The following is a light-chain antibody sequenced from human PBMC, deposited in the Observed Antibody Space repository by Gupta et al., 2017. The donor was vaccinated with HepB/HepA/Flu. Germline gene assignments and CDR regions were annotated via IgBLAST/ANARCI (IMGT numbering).Light chain of an antibody. CDR1: QSLLYSNGNNY. J-gene: IGKJ3*01. CDR3: LQTLQAPFT. V-gene: IGKV2-28*01. CDR2: LGS. Sequence: DIVMTQSPLPLPVSPGEPGSIYCRSSQSLLYSNGNNYLDWYLQKPGQSLQLLIYLGSILACGVPDRFSGSGSGTDFTLKISKVEAEDVGVYYCLQTLQAPFTFGPGTKVDIK.